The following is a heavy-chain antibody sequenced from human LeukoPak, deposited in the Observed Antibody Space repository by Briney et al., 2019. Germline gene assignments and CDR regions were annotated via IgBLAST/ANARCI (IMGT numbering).Heavy chain of an antibody. CDR2: IWYDGSNK. J-gene: IGHJ4*02. CDR3: AKDFIAARPGFVDH. CDR1: GFTFSSYG. V-gene: IGHV3-33*06. Sequence: GRSLRLSCAASGFTFSSYGMHWVRQAPGKGLEWVAVIWYDGSNKYYADSVKGRFTISRDNSKNTLYLQMNSLRAEDTAVYYCAKDFIAARPGFVDHWGQGTLVTVSS. D-gene: IGHD6-6*01.